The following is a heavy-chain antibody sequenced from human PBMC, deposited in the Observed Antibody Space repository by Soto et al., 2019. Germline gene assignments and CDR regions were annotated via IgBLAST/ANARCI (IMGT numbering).Heavy chain of an antibody. Sequence: QVQLVQSRAEVKKPGSSVKVSCKASGGTFSSYAISWVRQAPGQGLECMGGIIPVFGTANYAQKFQGRVTINADESTSTVYMELSSLRSEDTAVYYCARGWNDFPHWGQGTLVTVSS. CDR2: IIPVFGTA. J-gene: IGHJ1*01. CDR1: GGTFSSYA. CDR3: ARGWNDFPH. V-gene: IGHV1-69*01. D-gene: IGHD1-1*01.